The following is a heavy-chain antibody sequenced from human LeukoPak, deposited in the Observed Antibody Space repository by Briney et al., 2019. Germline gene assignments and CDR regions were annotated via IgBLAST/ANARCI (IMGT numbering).Heavy chain of an antibody. CDR3: ARVADTAMVRRDY. D-gene: IGHD5-18*01. J-gene: IGHJ4*02. Sequence: PGGSLRLSCAASGFTFSSYEMNWVRQAPGKGLEWVSYISSSGSTIYYADSVKGRFTISRDNAKNSLYLQMNSLRAEDTAVYYCARVADTAMVRRDYWGQGTLVTVSS. V-gene: IGHV3-48*03. CDR2: ISSSGSTI. CDR1: GFTFSSYE.